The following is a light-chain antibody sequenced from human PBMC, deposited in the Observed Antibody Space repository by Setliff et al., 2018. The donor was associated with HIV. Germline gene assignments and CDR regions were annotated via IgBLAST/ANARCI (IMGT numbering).Light chain of an antibody. V-gene: IGLV3-1*01. Sequence: SYELTQPPSVSVSPGQTASITCSGDQLGDRFVSWYHQRPGQSPVLVMYLDSKRHSGIPERFSGSNSGNTATLTISGTQAMDEADYYCQTWDSRNYVFGTGTKV. J-gene: IGLJ1*01. CDR3: QTWDSRNYV. CDR1: QLGDRF. CDR2: LDS.